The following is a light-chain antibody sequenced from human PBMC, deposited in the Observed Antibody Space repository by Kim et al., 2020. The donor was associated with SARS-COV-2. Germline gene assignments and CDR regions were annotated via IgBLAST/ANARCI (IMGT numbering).Light chain of an antibody. CDR3: AAWDDTLSGRV. Sequence: ELTQPPSASGTPGQRVTMSCSGSSSNIENNYVYWYQQIPGTAPKVLIYRNNQRPSGVPDRFSGSKSGTSASLAISGLRSEDEADYYCAAWDDTLSGRVFGGGTQLTVL. V-gene: IGLV1-47*01. CDR2: RNN. CDR1: SSNIENNY. J-gene: IGLJ3*02.